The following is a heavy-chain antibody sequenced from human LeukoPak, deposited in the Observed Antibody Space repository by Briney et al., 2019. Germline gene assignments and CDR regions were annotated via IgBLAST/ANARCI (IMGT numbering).Heavy chain of an antibody. CDR3: ARERVVVVATTYYYYGMDV. D-gene: IGHD2-15*01. CDR1: GFTFSNYA. CDR2: MSYDGTNK. V-gene: IGHV3-30*04. J-gene: IGHJ6*04. Sequence: PGRSLRLSCAASGFTFSNYAMHWVRQAPGKGLEWVAVMSYDGTNKHYADSVKGRFTISRDNSKNTLYLQMNSLRAEDTAVYYCARERVVVVATTYYYYGMDVWGKGTTVTVSS.